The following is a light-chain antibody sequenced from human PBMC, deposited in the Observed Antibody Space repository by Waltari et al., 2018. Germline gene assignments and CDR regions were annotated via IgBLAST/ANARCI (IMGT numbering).Light chain of an antibody. CDR2: GAS. J-gene: IGKJ1*01. Sequence: EIVMTQSPATLSVSPGERATLSCRASQSVSSNLAGYQQKTGQAPRFLIYGASTRATGIPARFSGSVSGTEFTITISSLQSEDFAVYYCQQYNNWPPWTFGQGTKVEIK. CDR1: QSVSSN. V-gene: IGKV3-15*01. CDR3: QQYNNWPPWT.